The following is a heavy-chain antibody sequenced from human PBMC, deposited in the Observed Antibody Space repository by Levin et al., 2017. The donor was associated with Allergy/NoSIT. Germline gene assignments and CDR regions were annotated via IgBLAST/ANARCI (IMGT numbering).Heavy chain of an antibody. CDR2: ISAYNGNT. Sequence: GESLKISCKASGYTFTSYGISWVRQAPGQGLEWMGWISAYNGNTNYAQKLQGRVTMTTDTSTSTAYMELRSLRSDDTAVYYCARDSMVRGVRVWFDPWGQGTLVTVSS. CDR1: GYTFTSYG. D-gene: IGHD3-10*01. J-gene: IGHJ5*02. CDR3: ARDSMVRGVRVWFDP. V-gene: IGHV1-18*01.